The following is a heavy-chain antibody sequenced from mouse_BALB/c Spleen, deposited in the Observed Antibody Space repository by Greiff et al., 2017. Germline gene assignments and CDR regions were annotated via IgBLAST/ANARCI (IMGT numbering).Heavy chain of an antibody. D-gene: IGHD1-1*01. Sequence: EVKVEESGGGLVKPGGSLKLSCAASGFTFSSYAMSWVRQTPEKRLEWVASISSGGSTYYPDSVKGRFTISRDNARNILYLQMSSLRSEDTAMYYCARGTTVVAPYWYFDVWGAGTTVTVSS. CDR1: GFTFSSYA. CDR3: ARGTTVVAPYWYFDV. J-gene: IGHJ1*01. V-gene: IGHV5-6-5*01. CDR2: ISSGGST.